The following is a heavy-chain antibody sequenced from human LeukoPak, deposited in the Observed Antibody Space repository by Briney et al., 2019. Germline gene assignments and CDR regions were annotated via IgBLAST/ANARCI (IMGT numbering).Heavy chain of an antibody. Sequence: GGSLRLSCAASGFTFSSYAMSWVRQAPRRGVEWVSAISGSGGSTYYADSAKGRFTISRDNSKNTLYLQMNSLRAEDTAVYYCAKDRVGAPDYYFDYWGQGTLVTVSS. J-gene: IGHJ4*02. CDR1: GFTFSSYA. D-gene: IGHD1-26*01. V-gene: IGHV3-23*01. CDR3: AKDRVGAPDYYFDY. CDR2: ISGSGGST.